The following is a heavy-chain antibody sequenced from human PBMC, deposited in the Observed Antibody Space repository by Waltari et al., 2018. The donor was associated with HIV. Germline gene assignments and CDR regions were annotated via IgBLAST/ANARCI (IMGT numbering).Heavy chain of an antibody. Sequence: QVQLQQWGAGLLKPSETLSLPCAVYGGSFSGYYWSWIRQPPGKGLEWIGEINHSGSTNYNPSLKSRVTISVDTSKNQFSLKLSSVTAADTAVYYCARGLTTVTTAYYFDYWGQGTLVTVSS. D-gene: IGHD4-17*01. CDR1: GGSFSGYY. J-gene: IGHJ4*02. CDR2: INHSGST. CDR3: ARGLTTVTTAYYFDY. V-gene: IGHV4-34*01.